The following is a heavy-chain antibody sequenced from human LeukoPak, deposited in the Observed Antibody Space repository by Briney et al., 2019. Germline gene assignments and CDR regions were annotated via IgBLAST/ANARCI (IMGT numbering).Heavy chain of an antibody. CDR2: ISYDGSNK. CDR1: GFTFSSYA. CDR3: ARGGGVIVPAAAIDY. V-gene: IGHV3-30*01. D-gene: IGHD2-2*01. Sequence: GGSLRLSCAASGFTFSSYAMHWVRQAPGKGLGWVAVISYDGSNKYYADSVKGRFTISRDNSKNTLYLQMNSLRAEDTAVYYCARGGGVIVPAAAIDYWGQGTLVTVSS. J-gene: IGHJ4*02.